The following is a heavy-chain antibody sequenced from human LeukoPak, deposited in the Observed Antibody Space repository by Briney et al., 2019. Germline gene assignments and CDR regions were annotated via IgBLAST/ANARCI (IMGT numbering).Heavy chain of an antibody. V-gene: IGHV3-30*04. Sequence: GRSLRLSCAASGFTFSTYAMHWVRQAPGKGLEWVAVISYDVSKTYYADSVKGRFTISRDNSKNTLYLQMNSLRAEDTAVYYCAKRSYYYMDVWGKGTTVTISS. J-gene: IGHJ6*03. CDR2: ISYDVSKT. CDR3: AKRSYYYMDV. CDR1: GFTFSTYA.